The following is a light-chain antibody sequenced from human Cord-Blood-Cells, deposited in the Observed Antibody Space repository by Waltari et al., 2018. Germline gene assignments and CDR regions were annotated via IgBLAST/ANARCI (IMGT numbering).Light chain of an antibody. Sequence: EIVMTQSPATLSVSPGERATLSCRASQSVSSNLAWSQQNPGQDPRLLIYGASIRATGIPARFSGSGSGADFTLNISSLQSEDFAVYYCQQYNNWPPLNFGGGTKVEIK. J-gene: IGKJ4*01. V-gene: IGKV3D-15*01. CDR2: GAS. CDR1: QSVSSN. CDR3: QQYNNWPPLN.